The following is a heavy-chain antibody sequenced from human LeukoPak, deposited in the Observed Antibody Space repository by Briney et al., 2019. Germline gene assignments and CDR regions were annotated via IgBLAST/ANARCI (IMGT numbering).Heavy chain of an antibody. CDR1: GGSISSSSYY. J-gene: IGHJ5*02. V-gene: IGHV4-39*01. CDR2: IYYSGST. D-gene: IGHD3-3*01. CDR3: ARLYYDFWSGYCNWFDP. Sequence: PSETLSLTCTVSGGSISSSSYYWGWIRQPPGKGLEWIGSIYYSGSTYYNPSLKSRVTISVDTSKNQFSLKLSSVTAADTAVYYCARLYYDFWSGYCNWFDPWGQGTLVTVSS.